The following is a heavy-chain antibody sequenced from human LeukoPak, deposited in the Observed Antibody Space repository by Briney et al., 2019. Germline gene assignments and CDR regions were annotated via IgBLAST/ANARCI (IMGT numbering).Heavy chain of an antibody. CDR2: ISGSGGST. CDR1: GFTFSSYA. CDR3: AKLWFGELSAFDY. V-gene: IGHV3-23*01. J-gene: IGHJ4*02. Sequence: GGSLRLSCAASGFTFSSYAISWVRQAPGKGLEWVSAISGSGGSTYYADSVKGRFTISRDNSKNTLYLQMNSLRAEDTAVYYCAKLWFGELSAFDYWGQGTLVTVSS. D-gene: IGHD3-10*01.